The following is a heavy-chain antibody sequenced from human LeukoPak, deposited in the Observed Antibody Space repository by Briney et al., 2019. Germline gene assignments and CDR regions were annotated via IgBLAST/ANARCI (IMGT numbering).Heavy chain of an antibody. CDR3: ARGIAAAGNPNWFDP. CDR1: GFIFSSYA. J-gene: IGHJ5*02. V-gene: IGHV3-33*01. Sequence: PGGSLRLSCAASGFIFSSYAMHWVRQAPGTGLEWVAVIWSDGSNKYYADSVKGRFTISRDNSKNTLYLQKNSLRAEDTAVYYCARGIAAAGNPNWFDPWGQGTLVTVSS. CDR2: IWSDGSNK. D-gene: IGHD6-13*01.